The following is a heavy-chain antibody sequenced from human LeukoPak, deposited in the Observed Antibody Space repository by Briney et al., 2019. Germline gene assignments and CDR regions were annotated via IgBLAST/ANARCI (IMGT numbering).Heavy chain of an antibody. V-gene: IGHV3-30*03. CDR2: ISYDGSNK. D-gene: IGHD3-10*01. J-gene: IGHJ4*02. CDR1: GFTFSSYG. CDR3: ATHRSSLVRGVIKDY. Sequence: PGGSLRLSCAASGFTFSSYGMHWVRQAPGRGLEWVAVISYDGSNKYYADSVKGRFTISRDNSKNTLYLQMNSLRAEDTAVYYCATHRSSLVRGVIKDYWGQGTLVTVSS.